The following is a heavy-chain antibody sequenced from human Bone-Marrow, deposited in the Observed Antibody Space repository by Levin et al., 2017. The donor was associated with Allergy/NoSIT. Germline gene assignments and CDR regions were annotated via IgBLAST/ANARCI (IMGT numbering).Heavy chain of an antibody. D-gene: IGHD1-1*01. J-gene: IGHJ4*02. CDR1: GFIFRSDG. V-gene: IGHV3-30*18. CDR2: ISFDGKNK. CDR3: AKDLVGMASTGISGGIDS. Sequence: QTGGSLRLSCAASGFIFRSDGMHWVRQAPGKGPEWVALISFDGKNKYYADSVKGRFTISRDNSNNTLYLHLSGLTGDDTAVYYCAKDLVGMASTGISGGIDSWGLGTLVTVSS.